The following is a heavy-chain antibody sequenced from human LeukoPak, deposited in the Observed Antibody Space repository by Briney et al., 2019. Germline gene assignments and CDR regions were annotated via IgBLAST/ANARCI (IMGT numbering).Heavy chain of an antibody. D-gene: IGHD3-3*01. CDR1: GYSFDLYY. CDR3: ARRRGGGYYSFDV. Sequence: GESLKISCRGSGYSFDLYYIGWVRQMPGKGLEWMGIIYPGDSDTKYNPSFQGQVTMSADKSMTTAYLHWNNLKASDSATYYCARRRGGGYYSFDVWGQGTIVTVSS. J-gene: IGHJ3*01. V-gene: IGHV5-51*01. CDR2: IYPGDSDT.